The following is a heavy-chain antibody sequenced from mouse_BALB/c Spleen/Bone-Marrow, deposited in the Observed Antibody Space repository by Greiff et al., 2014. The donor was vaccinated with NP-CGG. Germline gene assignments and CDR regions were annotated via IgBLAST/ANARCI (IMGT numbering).Heavy chain of an antibody. CDR3: ARVYLWYFDV. V-gene: IGHV2-9*02. CDR2: IWAGGST. Sequence: QVQLEESGPGLVAPSQSLSITCPVSGFSFTSYGVPWVRQPPGKGLEWLGVIWAGGSTNYNSALMSRLSISKDNSKSQVFLKMNSLQTDDTAMYYCARVYLWYFDVWGAGTTVTVSS. J-gene: IGHJ1*01. D-gene: IGHD2-3*01. CDR1: GFSFTSYG.